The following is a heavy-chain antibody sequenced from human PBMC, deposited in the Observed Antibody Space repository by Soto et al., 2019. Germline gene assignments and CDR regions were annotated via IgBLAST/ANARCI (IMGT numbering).Heavy chain of an antibody. D-gene: IGHD6-19*01. J-gene: IGHJ4*02. CDR3: AISVAGHFDY. Sequence: EVQLVESGGDLVQRGGSLRLSCVASGFTFSVYSMNWVSQAPGKGLEWFSYITSDTKTIKYADSVKGRFTISRDNDKNSVYLQMNSLRDDDMAVYHCAISVAGHFDYWGQGTVVTVSS. V-gene: IGHV3-48*02. CDR2: ITSDTKTI. CDR1: GFTFSVYS.